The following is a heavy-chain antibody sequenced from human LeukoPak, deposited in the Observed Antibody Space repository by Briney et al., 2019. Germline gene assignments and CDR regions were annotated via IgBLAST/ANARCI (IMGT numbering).Heavy chain of an antibody. CDR2: IYDSRTI. CDR3: ARHDGRSGGTMGALDS. V-gene: IGHV4-39*01. D-gene: IGHD4-23*01. J-gene: IGHJ4*02. CDR1: GGSISSGSHH. Sequence: ASETLSLTCTVSGGSISSGSHHWGWFRQSPGKGLEWTGSIYDSRTIYYNPSLNSRVTISAVTSKNQFSLQLNSVTAADTAVYYCARHDGRSGGTMGALDSWGQGSLVTVSS.